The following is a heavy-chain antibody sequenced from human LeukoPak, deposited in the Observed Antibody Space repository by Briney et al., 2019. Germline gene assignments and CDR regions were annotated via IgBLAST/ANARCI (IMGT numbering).Heavy chain of an antibody. J-gene: IGHJ4*02. CDR3: ARENYDFWSGSNNQLDY. V-gene: IGHV1-69*04. CDR2: IIPILGIA. D-gene: IGHD3-3*01. Sequence: SVKVSCKASGGTFSSYTISWVRQAPGQGLEWIGRIIPILGIANYAQKFQGRVTITADNSTSTAYMELSSLRSEDTAVYYCARENYDFWSGSNNQLDYWGQGTLVTVSS. CDR1: GGTFSSYT.